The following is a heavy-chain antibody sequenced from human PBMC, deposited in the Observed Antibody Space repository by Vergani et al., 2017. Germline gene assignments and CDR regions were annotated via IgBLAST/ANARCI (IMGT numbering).Heavy chain of an antibody. CDR1: GFTFSSYA. CDR2: ISGSGGST. CDR3: AKSYGYYDILTGPVPKTTGHIPEYFQH. J-gene: IGHJ1*01. Sequence: EVQLLESGGGLVQPGGSLRLSCAASGFTFSSYAMSWVRQAPGKGLEWVSAISGSGGSTYYADSVKGRFTISRDNSKNTLYLQMNSLRAEDTAVYYCAKSYGYYDILTGPVPKTTGHIPEYFQHWGQGTLVTVSS. V-gene: IGHV3-23*01. D-gene: IGHD3-9*01.